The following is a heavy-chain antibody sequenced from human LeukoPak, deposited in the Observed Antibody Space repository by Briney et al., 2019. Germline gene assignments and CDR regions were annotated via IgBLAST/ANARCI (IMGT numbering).Heavy chain of an antibody. CDR2: IKHDGSEK. V-gene: IGHV3-7*01. Sequence: RGSMRLASTASGFTSNRYSMSWVSQAPGKVLEWVGNIKHDGSEKYYVDCVRGRVTISRDNAKNSLYLQMITLTADDTAVYFGARHNYYQFDYWGQGTLVTASS. D-gene: IGHD1-1*01. CDR1: GFTSNRYS. CDR3: ARHNYYQFDY. J-gene: IGHJ4*02.